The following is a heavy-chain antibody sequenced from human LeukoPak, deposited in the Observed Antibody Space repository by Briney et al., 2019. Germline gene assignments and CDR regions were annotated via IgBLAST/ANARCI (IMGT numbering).Heavy chain of an antibody. J-gene: IGHJ2*01. Sequence: SETLSLTCTVSGGSISSSSYYWGWIRQPPGKGLEWIGSIYYSGSTNYNPSLKSRVTISVDTSKNQFSLKLSSVTAADTAVYYCASTNHRFWYFDLWGRGTLVTVSS. CDR3: ASTNHRFWYFDL. CDR2: IYYSGST. CDR1: GGSISSSSYY. V-gene: IGHV4-39*07. D-gene: IGHD3-3*01.